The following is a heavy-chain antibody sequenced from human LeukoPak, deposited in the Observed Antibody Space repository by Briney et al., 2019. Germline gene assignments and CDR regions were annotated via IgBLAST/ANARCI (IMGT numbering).Heavy chain of an antibody. CDR2: INTDGSRT. D-gene: IGHD2-15*01. Sequence: GGSLRLSCAASGFTFSRYSMHWVRQAPGKGLVWVSRINTDGSRTDYADSVKGRFTISRDNAKNTLYLQMNSLGAEDTAVYSCASDFTGSDDYWGQGTLVTVSS. CDR1: GFTFSRYS. J-gene: IGHJ4*02. CDR3: ASDFTGSDDY. V-gene: IGHV3-74*01.